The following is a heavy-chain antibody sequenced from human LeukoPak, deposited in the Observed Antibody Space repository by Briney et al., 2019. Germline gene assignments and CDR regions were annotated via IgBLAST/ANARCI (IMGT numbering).Heavy chain of an antibody. J-gene: IGHJ4*02. Sequence: PGGSLRLSCAASGFTFSSYAMSWVRQAPGKGLEWVSAISGSGGSTYYADSVKGRFTISRDNSKNTLYLQMNSLRAEDTAVYYCARDVTASEWQTGHYWGQGTLVTVSS. CDR3: ARDVTASEWQTGHY. CDR2: ISGSGGST. V-gene: IGHV3-23*01. D-gene: IGHD1-14*01. CDR1: GFTFSSYA.